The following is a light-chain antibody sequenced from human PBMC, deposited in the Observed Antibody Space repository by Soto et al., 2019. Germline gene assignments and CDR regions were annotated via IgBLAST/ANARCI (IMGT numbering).Light chain of an antibody. V-gene: IGKV3-15*01. CDR2: GAS. J-gene: IGKJ1*01. CDR3: QQYNKWPQT. CDR1: QSVSID. Sequence: EIVMTQSPATVPVSPGERVTLSCRASQSVSIDLAWYQQKPGQAPRFLIYGASTRATDIPATFTGSGSGTEFTLTISSLQSEDIAVYYCQQYNKWPQTFGQGTKVDIK.